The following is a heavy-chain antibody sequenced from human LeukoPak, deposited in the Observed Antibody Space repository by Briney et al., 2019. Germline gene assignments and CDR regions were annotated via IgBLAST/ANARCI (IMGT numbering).Heavy chain of an antibody. CDR1: GGSISSSSYY. CDR3: ARVVGYCTNGVCYRTRDAFDI. D-gene: IGHD2-8*01. Sequence: SETLSLTCTVSGGSISSSSYYWGWIRQPPGKGLEWIGSIYYSGSTYYNPSLKSRVTISVDTSKNQFSLKLSSVTAADTAVYYCARVVGYCTNGVCYRTRDAFDIWGQGTMVTVSS. CDR2: IYYSGST. J-gene: IGHJ3*02. V-gene: IGHV4-39*01.